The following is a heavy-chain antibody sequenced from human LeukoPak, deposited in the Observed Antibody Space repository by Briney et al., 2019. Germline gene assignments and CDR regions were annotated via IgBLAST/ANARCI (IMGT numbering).Heavy chain of an antibody. CDR3: ARFSSGDAFDI. J-gene: IGHJ3*02. D-gene: IGHD3-22*01. V-gene: IGHV4-59*01. CDR1: GGSISSYY. Sequence: PSETLSLTCTVSGGSISSYYWSWIRQPPGKGLEWIGYIYYSRSTNYNPSLKSRVTISVDTSKNQFSLKLSSVTAADTAAYYCARFSSGDAFDIWGQGTMVTVSS. CDR2: IYYSRST.